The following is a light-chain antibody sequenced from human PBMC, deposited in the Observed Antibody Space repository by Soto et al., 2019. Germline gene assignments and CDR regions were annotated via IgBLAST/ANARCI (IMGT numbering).Light chain of an antibody. CDR2: GAS. Sequence: EIVLTQSPGTLSLSPGERATLSCRASQSVSNNYLAWYQQKPGQAPRLLIYGASNRATGIPDRFSGSGSGTDFTLTISSLQSEDFAVYYCQQFKHWPQTFGQGTKVDIK. CDR1: QSVSNNY. J-gene: IGKJ1*01. CDR3: QQFKHWPQT. V-gene: IGKV3-20*01.